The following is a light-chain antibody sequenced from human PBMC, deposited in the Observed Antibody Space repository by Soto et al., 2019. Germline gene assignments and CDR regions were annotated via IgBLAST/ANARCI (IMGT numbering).Light chain of an antibody. CDR3: QQSSGSPRT. CDR2: GAS. CDR1: QYTNGRY. Sequence: DIVLTQAPDNLSLSPGDSATLSCRVSQYTNGRYVAWYQQRPGLAPRLLVYGASSLQRAVPPRFSGSGSGTDFTLTISGLLPEDFATYFCQQSSGSPRTFGQGTKVDIK. J-gene: IGKJ1*01. V-gene: IGKV3-20*02.